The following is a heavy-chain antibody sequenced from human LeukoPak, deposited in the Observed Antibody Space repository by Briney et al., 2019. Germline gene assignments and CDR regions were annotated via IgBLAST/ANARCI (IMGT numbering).Heavy chain of an antibody. J-gene: IGHJ5*02. CDR3: ARDIVVVPAAMGGGPLTPWFDP. Sequence: PGGSLRLSCAASGFTFSSYWMSWVRQAPGKGLEWVANIKQDGSEKYYVDSVKGRFTISRDNAKNSLYLQMNSLRAEDTAVYYCARDIVVVPAAMGGGPLTPWFDPWGQGTLDTVSS. V-gene: IGHV3-7*01. CDR2: IKQDGSEK. D-gene: IGHD2-2*01. CDR1: GFTFSSYW.